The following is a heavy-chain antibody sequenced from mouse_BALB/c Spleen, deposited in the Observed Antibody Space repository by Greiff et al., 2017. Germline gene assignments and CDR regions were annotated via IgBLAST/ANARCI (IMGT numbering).Heavy chain of an antibody. D-gene: IGHD2-10*02. J-gene: IGHJ4*01. CDR2: INSNGGST. V-gene: IGHV5-6-3*01. CDR3: ARYGNYVYAMDY. CDR1: GFTFSSYG. Sequence: EVKLVESGGGLVQPGGSLKLSCAASGFTFSSYGMSWVRQTPDKRLELVATINSNGGSTYYPDSVKGRFTISRDNAKNTLYLQMSSLKSEDTAMYYCARYGNYVYAMDYWGLGTSVTVSS.